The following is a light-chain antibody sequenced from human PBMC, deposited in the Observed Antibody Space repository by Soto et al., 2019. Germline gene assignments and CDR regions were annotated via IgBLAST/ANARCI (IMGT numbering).Light chain of an antibody. J-gene: IGLJ2*01. CDR3: RSYDSSLSVV. V-gene: IGLV1-40*01. Sequence: QSVLTQPPSVSGAPGQRVTISCTGSSSNVGAGYDVPWYQQLPGTAPKLLIYGNSNRPSGVPDRFSGSKSGTSASLAITGLQAEDEADYYCRSYDSSLSVVFGGGTKLTVL. CDR1: SSNVGAGYD. CDR2: GNS.